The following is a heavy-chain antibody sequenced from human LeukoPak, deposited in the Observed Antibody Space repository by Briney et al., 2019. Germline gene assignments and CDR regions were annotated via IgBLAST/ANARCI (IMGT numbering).Heavy chain of an antibody. V-gene: IGHV4-39*07. CDR3: ARGGGYCSGGKCHTFDS. D-gene: IGHD2-15*01. CDR1: AFTFSTYW. J-gene: IGHJ4*02. CDR2: IYDSD. Sequence: PGGSLRLSCAASAFTFSTYWMSWLRQSPGKGLEFIGNIYDSDLYNPSLRSRVTISVDTSKNQFSLRLSSATAADTAIYYCARGGGYCSGGKCHTFDSWGQGTLVTVSS.